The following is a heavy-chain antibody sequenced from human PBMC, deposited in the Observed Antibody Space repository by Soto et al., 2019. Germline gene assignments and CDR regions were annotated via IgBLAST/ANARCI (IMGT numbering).Heavy chain of an antibody. J-gene: IGHJ6*02. Sequence: GESLKISCKGSGYSFTSYWISWVRQMPGKGLEWMGRIDPSDSYTNYSPSFQGHVTISADKSISTAYLQWSSLKASDTAMYYCAREGNILSTIVDYYYGMDVSCQATTVSVS. V-gene: IGHV5-10-1*01. D-gene: IGHD5-12*01. CDR3: AREGNILSTIVDYYYGMDV. CDR1: GYSFTSYW. CDR2: IDPSDSYT.